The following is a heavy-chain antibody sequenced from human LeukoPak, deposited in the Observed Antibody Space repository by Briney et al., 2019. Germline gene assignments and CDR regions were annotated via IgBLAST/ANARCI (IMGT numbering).Heavy chain of an antibody. J-gene: IGHJ4*02. CDR2: ISSSSSTI. Sequence: GGSLRLSCAASGFIFSSYSMNWVRQAPGKGLEWVSYISSSSSTIYYADSVKGRFTISRDNAKNSLYLQMNSLRDEDTAVYYCTRDSSSSWYDGIDYWGQGTLVTVSS. V-gene: IGHV3-48*02. CDR1: GFIFSSYS. D-gene: IGHD6-13*01. CDR3: TRDSSSSWYDGIDY.